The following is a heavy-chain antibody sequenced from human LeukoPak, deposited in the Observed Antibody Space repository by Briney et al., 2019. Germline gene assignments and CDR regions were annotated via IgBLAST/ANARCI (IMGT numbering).Heavy chain of an antibody. CDR1: GFTFSSYG. J-gene: IGHJ5*02. CDR2: IRYDGSNK. Sequence: PGGSLRLSCAASGFTFSSYGMHWVRQAPGKGLEWVAFIRYDGSNKYYADSAKGRFTISRDNSKNTLYLQMNSLRAEDTAVYYCAKPGRPITIFGVVKSDWFDPWGQGTLVTVSS. V-gene: IGHV3-30*02. CDR3: AKPGRPITIFGVVKSDWFDP. D-gene: IGHD3-3*01.